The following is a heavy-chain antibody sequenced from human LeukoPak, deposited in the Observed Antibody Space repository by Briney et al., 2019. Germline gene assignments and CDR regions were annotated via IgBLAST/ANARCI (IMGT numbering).Heavy chain of an antibody. J-gene: IGHJ4*02. Sequence: GGTLRLSCAVSGFTLTNHGVSWVRQAPGKGLEWVSIITGTGGKYYGDSVKGRFVLSRDNSKNTVYMQMSSLRAEDTATYYCAKDYCRDGNCPFPFLDSWGQGTQVTVSS. CDR1: GFTLTNHG. CDR2: ITGTGGK. CDR3: AKDYCRDGNCPFPFLDS. D-gene: IGHD2-15*01. V-gene: IGHV3-23*01.